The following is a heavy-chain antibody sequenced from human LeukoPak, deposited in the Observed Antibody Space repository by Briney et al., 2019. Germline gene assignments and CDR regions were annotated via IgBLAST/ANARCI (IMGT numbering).Heavy chain of an antibody. CDR1: GYTFTGYY. CDR2: INSDSGGT. CDR3: ARATKVVSGQAAWFDP. V-gene: IGHV1-2*02. Sequence: ASVRVSCKASGYTFTGYYIYWVRQAPGQGLEWMGWINSDSGGTNSAQKFQSRVTMTRDTSISTANMELSSLTSDDTAVYYCARATKVVSGQAAWFDPWGQGTLVTVPS. D-gene: IGHD5/OR15-5a*01. J-gene: IGHJ5*02.